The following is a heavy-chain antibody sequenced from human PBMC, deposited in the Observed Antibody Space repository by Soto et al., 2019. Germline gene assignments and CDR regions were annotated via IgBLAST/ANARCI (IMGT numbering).Heavy chain of an antibody. D-gene: IGHD3-10*01. Sequence: SETLSLTCTVSGGSISSYYWSWIRQPPGKGLEWIGYIYYSGSTNYNPSFKSRVTISVDTSKNQFSLKLSSVTAADSAVYYCARPLGRITMVRGVTKYYYYYGMDVWGQGTTVTAP. CDR3: ARPLGRITMVRGVTKYYYYYGMDV. CDR1: GGSISSYY. V-gene: IGHV4-59*08. CDR2: IYYSGST. J-gene: IGHJ6*02.